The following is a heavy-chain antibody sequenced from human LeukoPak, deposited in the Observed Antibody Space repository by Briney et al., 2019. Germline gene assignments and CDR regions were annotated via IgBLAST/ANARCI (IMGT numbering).Heavy chain of an antibody. Sequence: HPGGSLRLSCAASGFAFSTYWMHWVRQAPGKGLVWVSHIKIAGSSTTYADSVKGRFTISRDNAKNTLYLQMHSLRADDTAVYYCARDRGHTQDYWGQGTLVTVSS. CDR1: GFAFSTYW. CDR2: IKIAGSST. D-gene: IGHD5-12*01. J-gene: IGHJ4*02. V-gene: IGHV3-74*01. CDR3: ARDRGHTQDY.